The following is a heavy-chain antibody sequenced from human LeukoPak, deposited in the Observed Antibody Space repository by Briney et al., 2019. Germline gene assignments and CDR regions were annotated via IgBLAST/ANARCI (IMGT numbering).Heavy chain of an antibody. CDR2: INPNSGGT. J-gene: IGHJ5*02. Sequence: ASVKVSCKASGYTFTGYYMHWVRQAPGQGLEWMGWINPNSGGTNYAQKFQGGVTMTRDTSISTAYMELSRLRSDDTAVYYCARAGGWHYYDSSGREGTWFDPWGQGTLVTVSS. D-gene: IGHD3-22*01. CDR1: GYTFTGYY. V-gene: IGHV1-2*02. CDR3: ARAGGWHYYDSSGREGTWFDP.